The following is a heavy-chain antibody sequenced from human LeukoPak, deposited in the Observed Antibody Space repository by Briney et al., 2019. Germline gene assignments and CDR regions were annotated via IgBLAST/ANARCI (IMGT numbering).Heavy chain of an antibody. CDR2: IYTSGST. J-gene: IGHJ6*02. CDR3: ARAVSAYYYGMDV. Sequence: SETLSLTCAVYGGSFSGYYWSWIRQPAGKGLEWIGRIYTSGSTNYNPSLKSRVTMSVDTSKNQFSLKLSSVTAADTAVYYCARAVSAYYYGMDVWGQGTTVTVSS. V-gene: IGHV4-59*10. CDR1: GGSFSGYY.